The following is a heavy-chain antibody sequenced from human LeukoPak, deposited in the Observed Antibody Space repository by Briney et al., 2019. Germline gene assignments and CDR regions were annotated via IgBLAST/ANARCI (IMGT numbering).Heavy chain of an antibody. Sequence: GGPLSLPCAASGFTLSSYGILWPRDAPGGGLEGGADIWYGGSNKYYAHSVKARFTISRDNSKNTLYLQMSSLRAEDTAVYYCARDSSPRHYDFWSGYYIGTWFDPWGQGTLVTVSS. V-gene: IGHV3-33*01. CDR1: GFTLSSYG. D-gene: IGHD3-3*01. CDR2: IWYGGSNK. CDR3: ARDSSPRHYDFWSGYYIGTWFDP. J-gene: IGHJ5*02.